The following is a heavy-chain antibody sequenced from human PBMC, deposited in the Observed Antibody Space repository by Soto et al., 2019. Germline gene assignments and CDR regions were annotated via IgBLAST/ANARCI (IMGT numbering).Heavy chain of an antibody. CDR1: GGSISSGGYS. D-gene: IGHD2-15*01. J-gene: IGHJ5*02. CDR3: SRYCSGGSRWVFCLGCYYWFDP. V-gene: IGHV4-30-2*01. Sequence: SETLSLTCAVSGGSISSGGYSWSWIRQPPGKGLEWIGYIYHSGSTYYNPSLTSRVTISVDRSKNQFSLKLISVTAADTAVYYFSRYCSGGSRWVFCLGCYYWFDPWGQGTLVTVSS. CDR2: IYHSGST.